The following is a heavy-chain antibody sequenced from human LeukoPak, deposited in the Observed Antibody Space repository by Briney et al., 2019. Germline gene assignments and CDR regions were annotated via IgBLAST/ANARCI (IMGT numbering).Heavy chain of an antibody. J-gene: IGHJ3*02. V-gene: IGHV3-23*01. CDR3: AKDHYVSGRYDAFDI. CDR2: TSISVGTT. D-gene: IGHD3-10*01. Sequence: GGSLRLSCAASGFTFSSYAMSWVRQAPGKGLEWVSSTSISVGTTYYADSVKGRFTISRDNSKKTLYLQMNSLRAEDTAVYYCAKDHYVSGRYDAFDIWGQGTTVTVSS. CDR1: GFTFSSYA.